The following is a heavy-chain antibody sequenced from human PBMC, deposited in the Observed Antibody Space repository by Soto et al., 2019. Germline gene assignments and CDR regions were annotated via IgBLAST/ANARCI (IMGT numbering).Heavy chain of an antibody. CDR2: IYHSGST. J-gene: IGHJ6*02. Sequence: SETLSLTCAFSVGSISSSNWWSWVRQPPGKGLEWIGEIYHSGSTNYNPSLKSRVTISVDKSKNQFSLKLSSVTAADTAVYYCARGQNYYGSGSYNYYYYGMEVWGQGTTDIVSS. CDR1: VGSISSSNW. D-gene: IGHD3-10*01. CDR3: ARGQNYYGSGSYNYYYYGMEV. V-gene: IGHV4-4*02.